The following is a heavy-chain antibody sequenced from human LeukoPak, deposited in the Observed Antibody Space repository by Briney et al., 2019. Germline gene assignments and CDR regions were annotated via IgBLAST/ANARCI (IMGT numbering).Heavy chain of an antibody. CDR3: ATDLVVVIPYAFDI. J-gene: IGHJ3*02. V-gene: IGHV1-24*01. CDR2: FDPEDGET. D-gene: IGHD3-22*01. Sequence: GASVKVSCKVSGYTLTELSMHWVRRAPGKGLEWMGGFDPEDGETIYAQKFQGRVTMTEDTSTDTAYMELSSLRSEDTAVYYCATDLVVVIPYAFDIWGQGTMVTVSS. CDR1: GYTLTELS.